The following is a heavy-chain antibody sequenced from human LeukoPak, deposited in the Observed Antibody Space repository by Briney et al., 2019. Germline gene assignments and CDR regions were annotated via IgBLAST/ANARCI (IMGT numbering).Heavy chain of an antibody. CDR2: ISWNSGSI. V-gene: IGHV3-9*01. CDR3: AKDTSAGYGNSWSDY. CDR1: GFTFDDYA. J-gene: IGHJ4*02. D-gene: IGHD4-23*01. Sequence: PGGSLRLSCAASGFTFDDYAMPWVRQAPGKGLEWVSGISWNSGSIGYADSVRGRFTISRDNAKNSLYLQMNSLRAEDTALYYCAKDTSAGYGNSWSDYWGQGTLVTVSS.